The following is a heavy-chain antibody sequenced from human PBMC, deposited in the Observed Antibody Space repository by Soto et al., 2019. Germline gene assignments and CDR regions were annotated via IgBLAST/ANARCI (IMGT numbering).Heavy chain of an antibody. D-gene: IGHD3-10*01. Sequence: QVQLQESGPGLVKPSQTLSLTCTVSGGSISSGDYYWGWIRQPPGKGLEWIGYMYYRGSTYYNPSLKSRGTISVATSKNQFSLKLSSVTAADTAVYYCARDGPNSASGNWFDPWGQGTLVTVSS. CDR3: ARDGPNSASGNWFDP. CDR2: MYYRGST. J-gene: IGHJ5*02. V-gene: IGHV4-30-4*01. CDR1: GGSISSGDYY.